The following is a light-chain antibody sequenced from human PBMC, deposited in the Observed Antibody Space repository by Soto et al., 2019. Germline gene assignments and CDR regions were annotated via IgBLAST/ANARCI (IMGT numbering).Light chain of an antibody. CDR2: DSS. J-gene: IGKJ4*01. CDR1: QSVGTY. CDR3: QQCGNSPQMT. Sequence: IGFTQSPSAVSLSTEERATLCFGASQSVGTYIAWYKQKPGLAPRLVMFDSSTRATGIPDRFSGSGSGTDFTLTISRLEPEDFAVYFCQQCGNSPQMTFGEGTRVEIK. V-gene: IGKV3D-20*01.